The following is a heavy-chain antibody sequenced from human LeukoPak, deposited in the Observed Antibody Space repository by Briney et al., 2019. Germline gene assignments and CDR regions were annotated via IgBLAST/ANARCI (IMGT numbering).Heavy chain of an antibody. J-gene: IGHJ6*03. CDR2: ISYDGSNK. Sequence: GRSLRLSCAASGFTFSSYAMHWVRQAPGKGLEWVAVISYDGSNKYYADSVKGRFIISRDNSKNTLYLQMNSLRAEDTAVYYCAKAPRSSSARYYYYYMDVWGKGTTVTVSS. V-gene: IGHV3-30-3*01. CDR1: GFTFSSYA. CDR3: AKAPRSSSARYYYYYMDV. D-gene: IGHD6-6*01.